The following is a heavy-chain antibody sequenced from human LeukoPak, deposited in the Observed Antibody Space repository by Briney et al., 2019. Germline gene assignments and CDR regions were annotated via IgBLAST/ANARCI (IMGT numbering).Heavy chain of an antibody. CDR3: ARMRGSSGWGYYYYYMDV. CDR2: INSDGSST. CDR1: GFSFDDYA. V-gene: IGHV3-74*01. D-gene: IGHD6-19*01. J-gene: IGHJ6*03. Sequence: PGGSLRLSCVASGFSFDDYAMHWVRQAPGKGLVWVSRINSDGSSTSYADSVKGRFTISRDNAKNTLYLQMNSLRAEDTAVYYCARMRGSSGWGYYYYYMDVWGKGTTVTISS.